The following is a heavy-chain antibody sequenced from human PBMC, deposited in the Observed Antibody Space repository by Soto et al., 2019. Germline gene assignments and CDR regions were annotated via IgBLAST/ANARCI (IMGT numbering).Heavy chain of an antibody. V-gene: IGHV4-59*08. CDR1: GGSISSYY. CDR2: IYYSGST. D-gene: IGHD6-6*01. Sequence: SETLSLTCTVSGGSISSYYWSWIRQPPGKGLEWIGYIYYSGSTNYNPSLKSRVTISVDTSKNQFSLKLSSVTAADTAVYYCGRLKAVAARPGRHYYYYYMDVWGKGTTVTVSS. CDR3: GRLKAVAARPGRHYYYYYMDV. J-gene: IGHJ6*03.